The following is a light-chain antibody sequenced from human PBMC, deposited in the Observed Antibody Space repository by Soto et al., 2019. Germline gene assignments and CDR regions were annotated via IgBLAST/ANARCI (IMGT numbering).Light chain of an antibody. CDR1: QGNNTF. V-gene: IGKV1-9*01. J-gene: IGKJ5*01. CDR3: QQSYDTPRLT. Sequence: IQLTQSPSSLSASVGDRVSISCRASQGNNTFVAWYQQKSGKAPKLLIYGASTLQSGVPSRFSGSGSGTEFTLTISGLQPEDFATYYCQQSYDTPRLTFGQGTRLEIK. CDR2: GAS.